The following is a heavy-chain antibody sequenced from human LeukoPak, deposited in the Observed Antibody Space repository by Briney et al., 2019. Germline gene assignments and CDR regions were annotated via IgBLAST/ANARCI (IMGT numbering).Heavy chain of an antibody. CDR1: GYTFTSYY. CDR2: VNPSGGST. Sequence: ASVKLSCKASGYTFTSYYLHWVRQAPGQGLEWMGMVNPSGGSTSYAQKFKGRVTMTRDTSTTAVYMELSSLRSDDTAVFYCARRHKHYYQIDYWGQGTLVTVSS. V-gene: IGHV1-46*01. J-gene: IGHJ4*02. D-gene: IGHD1-26*01. CDR3: ARRHKHYYQIDY.